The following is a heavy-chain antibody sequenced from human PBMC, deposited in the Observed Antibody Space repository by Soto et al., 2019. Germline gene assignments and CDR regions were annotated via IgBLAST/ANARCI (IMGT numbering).Heavy chain of an antibody. CDR3: ARDTSPPYNSYGMDV. CDR2: ISYDGSNK. V-gene: IGHV3-30-3*01. D-gene: IGHD1-20*01. CDR1: GFPFSSYA. Sequence: GGSLTLSCAASGFPFSSYAMHWVRQAPGKGLEWVAVISYDGSNKYYADSVKGRFTISRDNSKNTLYLQMNSLRAEDTAVYYCARDTSPPYNSYGMDVWGQGTTVTVSS. J-gene: IGHJ6*02.